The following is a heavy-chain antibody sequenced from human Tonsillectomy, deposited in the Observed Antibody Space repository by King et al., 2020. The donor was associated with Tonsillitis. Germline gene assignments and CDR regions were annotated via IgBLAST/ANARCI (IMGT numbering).Heavy chain of an antibody. J-gene: IGHJ4*02. Sequence: VQLQESGGGLVQPGGSLRLSCAASGLPFSAMAMSWVRKAPGKGLEWVSSIGEAESYTYYADSVNGRFALSRDNSMKTLYLQMKRLSAVDTAVYYCVNSIKYLSDIGGYYYPFDYWGQGALVTVSS. V-gene: IGHV3-23*01. D-gene: IGHD3-22*01. CDR3: VNSIKYLSDIGGYYYPFDY. CDR1: GLPFSAMA. CDR2: IGEAESYT.